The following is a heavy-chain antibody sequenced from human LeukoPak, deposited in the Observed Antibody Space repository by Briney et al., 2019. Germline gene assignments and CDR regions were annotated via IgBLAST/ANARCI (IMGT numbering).Heavy chain of an antibody. D-gene: IGHD3-10*01. Sequence: ASVKVSCKASGYTFTDYYMHWVRQAPGQGLEWMGWINPNSGGTNYAQKFQGRVTMTRDTSISTAYMELSRLRSDDTAVYYCARGLRGHFTAWFDPWGQGTLVTVSS. CDR1: GYTFTDYY. CDR3: ARGLRGHFTAWFDP. J-gene: IGHJ5*02. CDR2: INPNSGGT. V-gene: IGHV1-2*02.